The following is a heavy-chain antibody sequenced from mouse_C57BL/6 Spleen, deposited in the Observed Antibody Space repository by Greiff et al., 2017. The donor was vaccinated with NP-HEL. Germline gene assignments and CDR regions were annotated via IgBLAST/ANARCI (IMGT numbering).Heavy chain of an antibody. Sequence: EVQLQQSGTVLARPGASVKMSCKTSGYTFTSYWMHWVKQRPGQGLEWIGAIYPGNSDTSYNQKFKGKAKLTAVTSASTAYMELSSLTNEDSAVYYCTRSSITTVVDYYAMDYWGQGTSVTVSS. CDR2: IYPGNSDT. CDR3: TRSSITTVVDYYAMDY. D-gene: IGHD1-1*01. V-gene: IGHV1-5*01. CDR1: GYTFTSYW. J-gene: IGHJ4*01.